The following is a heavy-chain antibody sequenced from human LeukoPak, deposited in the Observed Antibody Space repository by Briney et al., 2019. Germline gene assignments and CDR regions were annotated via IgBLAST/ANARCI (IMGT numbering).Heavy chain of an antibody. J-gene: IGHJ3*02. Sequence: GGSLRLSCAASGFTFSSYAMSWVRQAPGKGLEWVSGISGSGGSTYYADSVKGRFTISRDNSKNTLYLQMNSLRAEDTAVYSCAKALKQWLVPGAFDIWGQGTMVTVSS. CDR2: ISGSGGST. V-gene: IGHV3-23*01. CDR1: GFTFSSYA. CDR3: AKALKQWLVPGAFDI. D-gene: IGHD6-19*01.